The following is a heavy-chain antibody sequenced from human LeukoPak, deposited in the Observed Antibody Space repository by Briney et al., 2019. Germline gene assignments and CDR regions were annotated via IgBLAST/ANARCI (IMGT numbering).Heavy chain of an antibody. Sequence: GGSLRLSCAASGFTFSSYAMSWVRQAPGEGLEWVSAIGGSGGSTYYADSVKGRFTISRDNSKNTLYLQMNSLRAEDTAVYYCAKDHYRTYYDFWSGYYSPYYFDYWGQGTLVTVSS. J-gene: IGHJ4*02. CDR3: AKDHYRTYYDFWSGYYSPYYFDY. V-gene: IGHV3-23*01. D-gene: IGHD3-3*01. CDR2: IGGSGGST. CDR1: GFTFSSYA.